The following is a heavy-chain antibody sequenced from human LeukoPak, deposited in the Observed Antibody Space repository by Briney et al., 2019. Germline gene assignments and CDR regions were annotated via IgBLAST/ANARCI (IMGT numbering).Heavy chain of an antibody. Sequence: GGSLRLSCAASGFTFSSYSMNWVRQAPGKGLEGFSSISSISSYIYYADPVKGLFTISRDNAKNSLYLQMNSLRAEDTAVYYCARAGRDCSSTSCYMYYYYMDVWGKGTTVTVSS. CDR2: ISSISSYI. V-gene: IGHV3-21*01. D-gene: IGHD2-2*02. CDR1: GFTFSSYS. J-gene: IGHJ6*03. CDR3: ARAGRDCSSTSCYMYYYYMDV.